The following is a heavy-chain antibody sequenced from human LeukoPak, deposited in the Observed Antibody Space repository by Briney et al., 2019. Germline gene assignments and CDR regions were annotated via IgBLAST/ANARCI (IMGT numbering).Heavy chain of an antibody. V-gene: IGHV3-20*04. CDR1: GFTFDDYG. CDR3: ARDLSFSYYGSGSYPTPLYY. Sequence: GGSLRLSCAASGFTFDDYGLSWVRQAPGKGLEWVSTINWNGGSTGYADSVKGRFTISRDNAKNSLYLQMNSLRAEDTALYYCARDLSFSYYGSGSYPTPLYYWGQGTLVTVSS. D-gene: IGHD3-10*01. CDR2: INWNGGST. J-gene: IGHJ4*02.